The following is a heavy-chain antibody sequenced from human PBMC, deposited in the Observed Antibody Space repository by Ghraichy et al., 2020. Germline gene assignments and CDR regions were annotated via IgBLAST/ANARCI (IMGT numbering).Heavy chain of an antibody. CDR1: GFNFGDYH. D-gene: IGHD6-13*01. CDR2: ISAGSTFT. CDR3: ARDTPYSNSGMDV. Sequence: GGSLRLSCTASGFNFGDYHMSWIRQAPGKGLQFVSHISAGSTFTSHAGSVKGRFSISRDNAKNALYLQMNSLSGEDTAVYFCARDTPYSNSGMDVWGQGTAVIVSS. J-gene: IGHJ6*02. V-gene: IGHV3-11*05.